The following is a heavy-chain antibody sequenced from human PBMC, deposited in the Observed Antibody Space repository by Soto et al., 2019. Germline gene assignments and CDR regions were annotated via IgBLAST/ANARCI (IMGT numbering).Heavy chain of an antibody. V-gene: IGHV3-30*18. D-gene: IGHD1-1*01. Sequence: GVSLRLSCAASGFTFSSSAMHWVRQAPGKGLEWVAVIAYDGSNKYYADSVKGRFTISRDNSKNTMYLQMNSLRAEDTAVYYSAKGGGNRNWYFDYWGQGTLVTVSS. CDR3: AKGGGNRNWYFDY. CDR1: GFTFSSSA. J-gene: IGHJ4*02. CDR2: IAYDGSNK.